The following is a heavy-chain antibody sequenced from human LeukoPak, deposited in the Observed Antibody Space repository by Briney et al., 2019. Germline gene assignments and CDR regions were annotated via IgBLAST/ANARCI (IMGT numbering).Heavy chain of an antibody. CDR1: GYTFTSYA. CDR2: INTNTGNP. Sequence: ASVKVSCKASGYTFTSYAMNWVRQAPGQGLEWMGWINTNTGNPTYAQGFTGRFVFSLDTSVSTAYLQISSLKAEDTAVYYCARESSGYLYYYYGMDVWGQGTTVTVSS. V-gene: IGHV7-4-1*02. CDR3: ARESSGYLYYYYGMDV. J-gene: IGHJ6*02. D-gene: IGHD3-22*01.